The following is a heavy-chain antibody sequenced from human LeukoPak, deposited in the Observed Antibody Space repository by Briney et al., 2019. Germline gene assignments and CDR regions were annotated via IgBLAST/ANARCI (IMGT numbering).Heavy chain of an antibody. Sequence: GSLRLSCAASGFTVSSNYMSWVRQAPGKGLEWLGEINHSGSTNYNQSLKSRVTISVDTSKNQFSLKLSSVTAADTAVYYCARKGSGYYYVWFDPWGQGTLVTVSS. J-gene: IGHJ5*02. CDR2: INHSGST. D-gene: IGHD3-22*01. CDR3: ARKGSGYYYVWFDP. CDR1: GFTVSSNY. V-gene: IGHV4-34*01.